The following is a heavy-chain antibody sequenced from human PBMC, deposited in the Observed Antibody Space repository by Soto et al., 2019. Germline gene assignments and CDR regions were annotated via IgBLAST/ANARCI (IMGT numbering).Heavy chain of an antibody. CDR1: GGSISSSSYY. CDR2: IYYRGST. CDR3: AINRIVVVPAAIHYYYCMDV. V-gene: IGHV4-39*01. Sequence: SETLSLTCTVSGGSISSSSYYWGWIRQPPGKGQKWIGSIYYRGSTYYNPSLKSRFTISVDTSKKQFSLKLHYVTAADTAVYYCAINRIVVVPAAIHYYYCMDVWGKGTTVTVSS. J-gene: IGHJ6*03. D-gene: IGHD2-2*01.